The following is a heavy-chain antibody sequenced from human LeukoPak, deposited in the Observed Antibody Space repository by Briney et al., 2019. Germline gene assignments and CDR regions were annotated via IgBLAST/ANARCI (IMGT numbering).Heavy chain of an antibody. CDR2: ISYDGSNK. J-gene: IGHJ4*02. CDR3: ARDPNQPHYYDSSGYYLNY. D-gene: IGHD3-22*01. Sequence: GGSLRLSCAASGFTFSSYGMHWVRQAPGKGLEWVAVISYDGSNKYYADSVKGRFTISRDNSKNTLYLQMNSLRAEDTAVYYCARDPNQPHYYDSSGYYLNYWGQGTLVTVSS. CDR1: GFTFSSYG. V-gene: IGHV3-30*19.